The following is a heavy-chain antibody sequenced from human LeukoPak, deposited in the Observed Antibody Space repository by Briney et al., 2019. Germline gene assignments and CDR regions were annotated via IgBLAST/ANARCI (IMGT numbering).Heavy chain of an antibody. V-gene: IGHV3-23*01. D-gene: IGHD2-2*01. CDR2: ISGSGGST. CDR1: GFTFSSYA. Sequence: GGSLRLSCAASGFTFSSYAMSWVRQAPGKGLEWVSAISGSGGSTYYADSVKGRFTISRDNSKNTLYLQMNSLRAEDTAVYYCAKDLRYCSSTSCPSDYWGQGTLVTVSS. CDR3: AKDLRYCSSTSCPSDY. J-gene: IGHJ4*02.